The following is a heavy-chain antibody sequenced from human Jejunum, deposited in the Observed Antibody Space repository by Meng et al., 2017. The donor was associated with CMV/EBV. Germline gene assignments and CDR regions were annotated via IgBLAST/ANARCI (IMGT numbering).Heavy chain of an antibody. CDR1: GGSVITDNHY. J-gene: IGHJ4*02. CDR3: TRQDYSNYAGF. Sequence: QLQLRESGPRLVTPSQTLSLTCTVSGGSVITDNHYWGWIRQSPGKGLEWIGSIYYRGSTFYNTALRGRVTISVDTSQNQFSLKLTSVTAADTTVYYCTRQDYSNYAGFWGQGTLVTVSS. V-gene: IGHV4-39*07. CDR2: IYYRGST. D-gene: IGHD4-11*01.